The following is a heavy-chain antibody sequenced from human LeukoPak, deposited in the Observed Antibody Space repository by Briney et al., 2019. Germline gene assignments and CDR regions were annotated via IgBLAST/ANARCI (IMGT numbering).Heavy chain of an antibody. Sequence: SETLSLTCTVSGGSISSYYWSWIRQPPGKGLEWIGYIYYSGSTNYNPSLKSRVTISVDPSKTQFSLKLSSVTAADTAVYYCARWVHEALAWDYYYYYMDVWGKGTTVTVSS. CDR2: IYYSGST. CDR1: GGSISSYY. J-gene: IGHJ6*03. CDR3: ARWVHEALAWDYYYYYMDV. V-gene: IGHV4-59*01. D-gene: IGHD3-16*02.